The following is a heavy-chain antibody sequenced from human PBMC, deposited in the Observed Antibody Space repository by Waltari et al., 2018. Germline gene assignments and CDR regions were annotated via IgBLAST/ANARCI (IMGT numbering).Heavy chain of an antibody. CDR2: INAGNGNT. J-gene: IGHJ4*02. CDR3: ATAPRHYGSGSYPPSY. CDR1: GYTFTSYA. D-gene: IGHD3-10*01. Sequence: QVQLVQSGAEVKKPGASVKVSCKASGYTFTSYAMHWVRQAPGPRLEWMGWINAGNGNTKYSQKFQGRVTITRDTSASTAYMELSSLRSEDTAVYYCATAPRHYGSGSYPPSYWGQGTLVTVSS. V-gene: IGHV1-3*01.